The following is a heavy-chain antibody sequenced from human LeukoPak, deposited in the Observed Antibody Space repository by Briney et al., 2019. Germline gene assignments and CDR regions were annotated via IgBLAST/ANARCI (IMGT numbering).Heavy chain of an antibody. CDR3: ARSSGWRDAFDI. CDR1: GYTFTGYY. V-gene: IGHV1-46*01. CDR2: INPSGGST. J-gene: IGHJ3*02. Sequence: ASVKVSCKASGYTFTGYYIHWVRQAPGQGLEWMGIINPSGGSTSYAQKFQGRVTITADESTSTAYMELSSLRSEDTAVYYCARSSGWRDAFDIWGQGTMVTVSS. D-gene: IGHD3-10*01.